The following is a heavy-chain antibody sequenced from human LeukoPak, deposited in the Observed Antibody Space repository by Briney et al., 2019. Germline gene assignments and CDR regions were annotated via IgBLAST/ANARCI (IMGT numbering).Heavy chain of an antibody. CDR1: GFTFATYA. J-gene: IGHJ4*02. D-gene: IGHD5-12*01. V-gene: IGHV3-23*01. Sequence: GGSLRLSCAASGFTFATYAMSWVRQAPGKGLEWVGGIAISSVDSYYADSVKGRFSISRDNSENTLYLQMNSLRTEDTAVYYCAQGYSIGWFPNWGQGSLVSVSS. CDR3: AQGYSIGWFPN. CDR2: IAISSVDS.